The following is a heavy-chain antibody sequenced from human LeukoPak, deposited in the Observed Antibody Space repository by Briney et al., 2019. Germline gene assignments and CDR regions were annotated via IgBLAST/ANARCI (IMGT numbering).Heavy chain of an antibody. Sequence: SETLSLTCTVSGGSISSSSYYWGWIRQPPGKGLEWMGCIFYTGTTDTGSTYYDPSLKSRVTISVDTSKNQFPLKLRSVTAADTAVYYCARYRAMLYFDFWGQGTLVAVSS. V-gene: IGHV4-39*01. CDR1: GGSISSSSYY. D-gene: IGHD3-16*01. J-gene: IGHJ4*02. CDR3: ARYRAMLYFDF. CDR2: IFYTGTTDTGST.